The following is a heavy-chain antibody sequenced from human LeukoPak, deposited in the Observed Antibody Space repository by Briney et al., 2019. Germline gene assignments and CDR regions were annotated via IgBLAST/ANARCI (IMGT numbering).Heavy chain of an antibody. CDR1: GFTFSSYS. CDR2: ISHSSSYI. Sequence: GGSLRLSCAASGFTFSSYSMHWIRQAPGKGLEWVSSISHSSSYIYYADSVKGRFTISRDNAKNSLYLQMNSLRAEDTAVYYCARAYRDAFDIWGQETMVTVSS. V-gene: IGHV3-21*01. CDR3: ARAYRDAFDI. J-gene: IGHJ3*02.